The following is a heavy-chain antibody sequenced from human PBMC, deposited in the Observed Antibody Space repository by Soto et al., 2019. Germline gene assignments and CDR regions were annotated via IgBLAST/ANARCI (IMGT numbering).Heavy chain of an antibody. CDR3: ARDYPVLYSSSLDARDI. V-gene: IGHV3-21*01. J-gene: IGHJ3*02. D-gene: IGHD6-6*01. Sequence: EVQLVESGGGLVKPGGSLRLSCLASGFTFSACTMDWVRQAPGKGLEWVSSISSTGAYIYYAESVRGRFTISRDNAKNSLDLHMNSLGVEDTAVYYCARDYPVLYSSSLDARDIWGRGTLVTVSS. CDR1: GFTFSACT. CDR2: ISSTGAYI.